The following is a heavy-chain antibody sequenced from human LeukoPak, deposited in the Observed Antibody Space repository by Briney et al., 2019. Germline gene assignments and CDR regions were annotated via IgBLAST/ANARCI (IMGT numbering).Heavy chain of an antibody. J-gene: IGHJ1*01. CDR2: IYSDGNT. Sequence: PGGSLRLSCAASGFTVSNNRLSWVRQAPGMGLEWVSTIYSDGNTYYPDSVKGRFTISRDGSKNTLYLQLNSLRTEDTAIYYCVREREGSNSEHWGQGTQVTVSS. CDR3: VREREGSNSEH. V-gene: IGHV3-53*01. CDR1: GFTVSNNR. D-gene: IGHD1-26*01.